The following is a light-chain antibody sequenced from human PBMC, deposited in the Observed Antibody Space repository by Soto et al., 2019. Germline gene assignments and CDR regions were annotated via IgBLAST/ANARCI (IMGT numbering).Light chain of an antibody. J-gene: IGKJ4*01. Sequence: ILMTQSPYTLAVSPGETATLSCRASQSVSSSLAWYQQKPGKAPRLLIYGASTRTSGIPARFSGSGSGTEFTLTISSLQADDVAVYYCQQYYSNPLTFGGGTKVDIK. V-gene: IGKV3-15*01. CDR1: QSVSSS. CDR2: GAS. CDR3: QQYYSNPLT.